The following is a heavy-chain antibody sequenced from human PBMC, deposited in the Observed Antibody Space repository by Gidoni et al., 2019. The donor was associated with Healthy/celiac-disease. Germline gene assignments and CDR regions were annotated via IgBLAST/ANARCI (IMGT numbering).Heavy chain of an antibody. D-gene: IGHD3-22*01. CDR2: IWYDGSNK. CDR1: GFPFSSYG. V-gene: IGHV3-33*01. Sequence: QVQLVESGGGVVQPGRSLRLSCAASGFPFSSYGMHWVRQAPGKGLEWVAVIWYDGSNKYYADSVKGRFTISRDNSKNTLYLQMNSLRAEDTAVYYCARAYYYDSSGPSMDVWGQGTTVTVSS. CDR3: ARAYYYDSSGPSMDV. J-gene: IGHJ6*02.